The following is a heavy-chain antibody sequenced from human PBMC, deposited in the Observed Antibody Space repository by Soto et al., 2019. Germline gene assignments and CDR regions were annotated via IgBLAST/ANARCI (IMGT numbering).Heavy chain of an antibody. J-gene: IGHJ4*02. V-gene: IGHV3-49*03. D-gene: IGHD3-16*02. CDR2: IRSKAYGGTT. Sequence: GGSLRLSCTASGFTFGDYAMSWFRQAPGKGLEWVGFIRSKAYGGTTEYAASVKGRFTISRDDSKSIAYLQMNSLKTEDTAVYYCTSLGYDYIWGSYRYLDYWGQGTLVTVSS. CDR1: GFTFGDYA. CDR3: TSLGYDYIWGSYRYLDY.